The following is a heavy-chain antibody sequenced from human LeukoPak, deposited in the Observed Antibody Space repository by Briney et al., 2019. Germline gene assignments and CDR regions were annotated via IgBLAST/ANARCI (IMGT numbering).Heavy chain of an antibody. Sequence: GGSLRLSCAASGFTFSSYWMSWVRQAPGKGLEWVANIKQDGGEKYYVDSVKGRFTISRDNAKNSLYLQMNSLRAEDTAVYYCASDIVATIRSYWGQGTLVTVSS. CDR1: GFTFSSYW. V-gene: IGHV3-7*01. CDR2: IKQDGGEK. CDR3: ASDIVATIRSY. J-gene: IGHJ4*02. D-gene: IGHD5-12*01.